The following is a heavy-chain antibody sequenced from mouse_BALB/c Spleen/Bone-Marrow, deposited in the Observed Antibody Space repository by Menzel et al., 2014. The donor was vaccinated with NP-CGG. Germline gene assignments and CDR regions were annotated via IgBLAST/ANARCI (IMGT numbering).Heavy chain of an antibody. J-gene: IGHJ2*01. CDR3: ARPLTGAYFDY. D-gene: IGHD4-1*01. CDR1: GFAFSSYD. Sequence: EVKLVESGGGLVKPGGSLKLSCAASGFAFSSYDMSWVRQTPEKRLEWVATISSGGSYTCYPDSVKGRFNISRDNARNTLYLQMSSLRSEDTALYYCARPLTGAYFDYWGQGTTLTVSS. V-gene: IGHV5-9*02. CDR2: ISSGGSYT.